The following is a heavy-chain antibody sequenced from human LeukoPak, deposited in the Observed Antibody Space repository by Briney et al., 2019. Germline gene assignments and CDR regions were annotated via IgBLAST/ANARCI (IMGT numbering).Heavy chain of an antibody. CDR2: SSYSGST. D-gene: IGHD6-25*01. CDR1: GGSISSGDYY. CDR3: AGDRRGAAADYNWFDP. Sequence: PSETLSLTCTVSGGSISSGDYYWSWIRQHPGKGLEWIGYSSYSGSTYYNPSLESRVTISVDTSKNQFSLKLRSVTAADTAVYYCAGDRRGAAADYNWFDPWGQGTLVTVSS. J-gene: IGHJ5*02. V-gene: IGHV4-31*03.